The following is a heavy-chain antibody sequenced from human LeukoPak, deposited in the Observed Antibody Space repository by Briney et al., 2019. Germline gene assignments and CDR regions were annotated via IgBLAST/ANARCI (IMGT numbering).Heavy chain of an antibody. D-gene: IGHD3-22*01. J-gene: IGHJ4*02. CDR1: GFTFSSYG. CDR2: ISISYSRT. CDR3: ATSNDYYDSSGYYGY. V-gene: IGHV3-23*01. Sequence: PGGSLRLSCAASGFTFSSYGMNWVRRAPGKGLEWVSGISISYSRTYYADSVKGRFTISRDNSRNTLYLQMNSLRAEDTAVYYCATSNDYYDSSGYYGYWGQGTLVTVSS.